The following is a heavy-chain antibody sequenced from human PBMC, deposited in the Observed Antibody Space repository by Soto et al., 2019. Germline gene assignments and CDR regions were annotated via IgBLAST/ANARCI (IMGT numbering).Heavy chain of an antibody. CDR2: ISSGSYAI. CDR1: GFNFRPYD. CDR3: ARDPGGMDV. J-gene: IGHJ6*02. Sequence: EAQLVESGGGLVQPGGALRLSCEASGFNFRPYDMNWVRQAPGKGLEWLSHISSGSYAIYYADSVKGRFTISRDDAKRSLYLLMTGLRDDDTGVYYCARDPGGMDVWGQGTTVTVSS. V-gene: IGHV3-48*02. D-gene: IGHD3-10*01.